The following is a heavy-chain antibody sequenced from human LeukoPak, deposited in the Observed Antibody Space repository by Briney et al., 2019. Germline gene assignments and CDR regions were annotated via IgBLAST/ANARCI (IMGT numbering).Heavy chain of an antibody. D-gene: IGHD3-10*01. CDR3: AREELWFGELFL. J-gene: IGHJ4*02. CDR1: GGSFSGYY. V-gene: IGHV4-59*10. Sequence: PSETLSLTCAVYGGSFSGYYWSWIRQPPGKGLEWIGRIYTSGSTNYNPSLKSRVTMSVDTSKNQFSLKLSSVTAADTAVYYCAREELWFGELFLWGQGTLVTVSS. CDR2: IYTSGST.